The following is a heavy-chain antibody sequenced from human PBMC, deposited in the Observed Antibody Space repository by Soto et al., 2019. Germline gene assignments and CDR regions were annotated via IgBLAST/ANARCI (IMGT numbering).Heavy chain of an antibody. Sequence: EVQLVESGGGLVQPGGSLRLSCAASGFTLSSYWMGWVRQAPGKGLEWVANIKLDGSEKFYVDSVKGRFTISRDNAKNSLYLQMNSLRAEDTAVYYCAATYYGYFVYWGQGTLVTVSS. CDR1: GFTLSSYW. CDR2: IKLDGSEK. J-gene: IGHJ4*02. CDR3: AATYYGYFVY. V-gene: IGHV3-7*01. D-gene: IGHD3-10*01.